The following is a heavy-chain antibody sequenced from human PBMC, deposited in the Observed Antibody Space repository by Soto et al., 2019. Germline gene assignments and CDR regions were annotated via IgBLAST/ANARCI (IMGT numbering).Heavy chain of an antibody. Sequence: GGSLRLSCAASGFTFSSYAMSWVRQAPGKGLEWVSAISGSGGSTYYADSVKGRFTISRDNSKNTLYLQMNSLRAEDTAVYYCAKDLWRQSKSSGPRPFDYWGQGTLVTVSS. CDR3: AKDLWRQSKSSGPRPFDY. D-gene: IGHD3-22*01. V-gene: IGHV3-23*01. J-gene: IGHJ4*02. CDR1: GFTFSSYA. CDR2: ISGSGGST.